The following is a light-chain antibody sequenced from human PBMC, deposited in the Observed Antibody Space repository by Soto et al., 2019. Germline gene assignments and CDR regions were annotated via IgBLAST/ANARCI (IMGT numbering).Light chain of an antibody. CDR2: DVS. CDR3: CSYAGSYTGV. J-gene: IGLJ2*01. CDR1: SSDVGGYNY. V-gene: IGLV2-11*01. Sequence: ALTQPRSVSGSPGQSVTISCTGTSSDVGGYNYVSWYQQHPGKAPKLMIYDVSKRPSGVPDRFSGSKSGNTASLTISGLQAEDEADYYCCSYAGSYTGVFGGGTKLTVL.